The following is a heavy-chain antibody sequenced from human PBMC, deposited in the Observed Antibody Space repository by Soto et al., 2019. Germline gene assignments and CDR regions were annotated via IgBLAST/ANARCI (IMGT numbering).Heavy chain of an antibody. CDR1: GFTFSSYA. CDR3: AKDPDTSTAWYFDL. V-gene: IGHV3-23*01. Sequence: EAQLLESGGGLVQPGGSLRLSCAASGFTFSSYAMMWARQAPGKGLEWVSAISGSGGSTKYADSVKGRFTISRDNSKNTLYRQMNSLRGEDTAAYFCAKDPDTSTAWYFDLWGRGTLVTVSS. CDR2: ISGSGGST. J-gene: IGHJ2*01. D-gene: IGHD5-18*01.